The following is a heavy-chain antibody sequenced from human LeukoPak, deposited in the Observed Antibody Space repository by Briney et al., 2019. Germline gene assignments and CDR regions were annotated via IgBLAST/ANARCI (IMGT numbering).Heavy chain of an antibody. J-gene: IGHJ4*02. CDR3: ARRQGIAAAGTARFDY. Sequence: SETLSLTCTVSGGSISSSSYFWGWIRQPPGKGLEWIGSIYYSGSTYYNPSLKSRVTISVDTSKNQFSLKLSSVTAADTAVYYCARRQGIAAAGTARFDYWGQGTLVTVSS. CDR2: IYYSGST. V-gene: IGHV4-39*01. D-gene: IGHD6-13*01. CDR1: GGSISSSSYF.